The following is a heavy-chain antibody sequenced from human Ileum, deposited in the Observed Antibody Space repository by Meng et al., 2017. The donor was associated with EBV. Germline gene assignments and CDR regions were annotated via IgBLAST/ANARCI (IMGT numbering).Heavy chain of an antibody. CDR3: TRNLGYCSGGSCA. D-gene: IGHD2-15*01. CDR2: IRNKANSYAT. V-gene: IGHV3-73*02. CDR1: GFTFSGST. J-gene: IGHJ5*02. Sequence: EVQLVESXXXXVXXGGSLNLSCAASGFTFSGSTMHWVRQASGKGLEWVGRIRNKANSYATAYAASVKGRFTISRDDSKNTAYLQMNSLKTEDTAVYYCTRNLGYCSGGSCAWGQGTLVTVSS.